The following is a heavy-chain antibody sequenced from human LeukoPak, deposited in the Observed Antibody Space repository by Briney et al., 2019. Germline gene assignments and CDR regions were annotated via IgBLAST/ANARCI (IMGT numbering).Heavy chain of an antibody. V-gene: IGHV4-38-2*01. CDR3: ARLHSIAISGAFDI. Sequence: PSETLSLTXAVSGYSISSGYYWGWIRQPPGRGLEWIGSIYHSGSTYYNPSLKSRVTISVDTSKNQFSLKLSSVTAADTAVYYCARLHSIAISGAFDIWGQGTMVTVSS. CDR2: IYHSGST. J-gene: IGHJ3*02. CDR1: GYSISSGYY. D-gene: IGHD2/OR15-2a*01.